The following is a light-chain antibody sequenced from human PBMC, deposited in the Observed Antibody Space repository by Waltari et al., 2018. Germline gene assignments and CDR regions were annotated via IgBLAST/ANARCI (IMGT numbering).Light chain of an antibody. CDR3: QQYGSSPNT. CDR1: QSISSSY. Sequence: EIVLTQSPGPLSLSPGKRATLSCRASQSISSSYLAWYQQKPGQAPRLLIYGASSRATGIPDRFSGSGSGTDFTLTISRLEPEDFAVYYCQQYGSSPNTFGQGTKLEIK. CDR2: GAS. V-gene: IGKV3-20*01. J-gene: IGKJ2*01.